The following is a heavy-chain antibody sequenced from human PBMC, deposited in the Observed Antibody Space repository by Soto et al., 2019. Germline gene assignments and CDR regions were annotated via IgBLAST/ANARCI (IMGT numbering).Heavy chain of an antibody. Sequence: SETLSLTCTVSGGSVSSGDYYWSWIRQPPGGGLEWIGYIYYTGGTNYNPSLKSRVTISKDTSKNEFSLKLTSVTAADTAVYYCARAFCSGGRCYYFDDWGQGTLVTVSS. CDR3: ARAFCSGGRCYYFDD. D-gene: IGHD2-15*01. CDR1: GGSVSSGDYY. CDR2: IYYTGGT. J-gene: IGHJ4*02. V-gene: IGHV4-61*08.